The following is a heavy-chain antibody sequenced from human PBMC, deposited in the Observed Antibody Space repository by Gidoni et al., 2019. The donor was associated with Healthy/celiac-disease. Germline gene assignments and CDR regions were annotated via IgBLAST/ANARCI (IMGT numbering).Heavy chain of an antibody. CDR1: GFTFSSYS. J-gene: IGHJ4*02. D-gene: IGHD3-22*01. CDR2: ISSSSSYI. CDR3: ARASGYLDY. Sequence: EVQLVESGGGLVKPGGSLRLSCAAPGFTFSSYSMNWVRQAPGKGREWVSSISSSSSYIYYADSVKGRFTISRDNAKNSLYLQMNSLRTEDTAVYYCARASGYLDYWGQGTLVTVSS. V-gene: IGHV3-21*01.